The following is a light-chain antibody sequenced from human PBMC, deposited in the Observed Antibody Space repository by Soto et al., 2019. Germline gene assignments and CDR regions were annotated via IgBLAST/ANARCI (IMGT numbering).Light chain of an antibody. CDR2: NKS. CDR1: NSNIGSNN. V-gene: IGLV1-44*01. J-gene: IGLJ3*02. Sequence: QSVLTQPASASGTPGQRITISCSGSNSNIGSNNVNWYQQLPGTAPRVLIYNKSQRPSGVPDRFSGSKSGTSASLAISGLQAEDGPDYYCASWDDTMNGGVFGGGTKLPAL. CDR3: ASWDDTMNGGV.